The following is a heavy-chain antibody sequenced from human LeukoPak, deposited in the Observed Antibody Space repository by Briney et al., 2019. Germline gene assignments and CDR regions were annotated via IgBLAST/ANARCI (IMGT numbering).Heavy chain of an antibody. V-gene: IGHV3-30*03. CDR2: ISYDGSNK. CDR3: ARGVITYYYDSSGLTFDY. D-gene: IGHD3-22*01. J-gene: IGHJ4*02. Sequence: GGSLRPSCAASGFAFSSYGMHWVRQAPGKGLEWVAVISYDGSNKYYADSVKGRFTISRDNSKNTLYLQMNSLRAEDTAVYYCARGVITYYYDSSGLTFDYWGQGTLVTVSS. CDR1: GFAFSSYG.